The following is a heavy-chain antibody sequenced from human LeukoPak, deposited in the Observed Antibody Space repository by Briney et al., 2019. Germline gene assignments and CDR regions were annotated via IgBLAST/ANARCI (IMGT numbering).Heavy chain of an antibody. J-gene: IGHJ5*02. CDR2: INPNNGGT. CDR1: GYTFTGYH. CDR3: ARDLTLEDPLTWLDP. D-gene: IGHD3-9*01. V-gene: IGHV1-2*02. Sequence: ASVKLSCKGPGYTFTGYHFHWVRHAPGQGLEWMGWINPNNGGTDYAENFQGRVTMTRGASISTVYMELNRLRSDDTAVSFCARDLTLEDPLTWLDPWGQGTLVTVSS.